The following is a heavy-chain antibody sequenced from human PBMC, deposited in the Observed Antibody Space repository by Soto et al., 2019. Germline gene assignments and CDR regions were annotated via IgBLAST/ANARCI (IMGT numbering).Heavy chain of an antibody. Sequence: QVQLVESGGGVVQPGRSLRLSCAASGFTFSSYAIHWVRQAPGKGLEWVAVISYDGSNKYYADSVKGRFTISRDNSKNTLYLQMNSLRAEDTAVYYCARDPLLREFDYWGQGTLVTVSS. J-gene: IGHJ4*02. D-gene: IGHD3-16*01. CDR2: ISYDGSNK. CDR3: ARDPLLREFDY. V-gene: IGHV3-30-3*01. CDR1: GFTFSSYA.